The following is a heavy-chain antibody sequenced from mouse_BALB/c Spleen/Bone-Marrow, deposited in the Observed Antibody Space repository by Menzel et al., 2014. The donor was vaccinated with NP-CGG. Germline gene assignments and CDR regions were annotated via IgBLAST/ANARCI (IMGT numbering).Heavy chain of an antibody. D-gene: IGHD1-1*01. CDR1: GYSFTGYF. CDR3: ARSGYYGSSYFDY. V-gene: IGHV1-20*02. J-gene: IGHJ2*01. CDR2: INPYNGDT. Sequence: EVQLQQSGPELVKLGASVKISCKASGYSFTGYFMNWVMQSPGKSLEWIGRINPYNGDTFYNQKFKGKATLTVDKSSSTAHMELRSLASEDSAVYYCARSGYYGSSYFDYWGQGTTLTVSS.